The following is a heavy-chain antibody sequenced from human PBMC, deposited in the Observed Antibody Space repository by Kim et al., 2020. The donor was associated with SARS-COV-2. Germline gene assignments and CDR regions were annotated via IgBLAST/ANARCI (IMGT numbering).Heavy chain of an antibody. CDR3: AREPPSWFGELLVWGKGMDV. J-gene: IGHJ6*02. CDR1: GYTFTSYY. D-gene: IGHD3-10*01. Sequence: ASVKVSCKASGYTFTSYYMHWVRQAPGQGLEWMGIINPSGGSTSYAQKFQGRVTMTRDTSTSTVYMELSSLRSEDTAVYYCAREPPSWFGELLVWGKGMDVWGQGTTVTVSS. CDR2: INPSGGST. V-gene: IGHV1-46*01.